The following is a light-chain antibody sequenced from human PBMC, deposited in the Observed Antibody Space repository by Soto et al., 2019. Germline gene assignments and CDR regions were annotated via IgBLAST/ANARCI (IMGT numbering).Light chain of an antibody. CDR2: LGS. CDR1: QNLMHSNGYNY. CDR3: MQTLQTPT. J-gene: IGKJ1*01. Sequence: DIVMTQSPLSLPVTPGEPASISCRSSQNLMHSNGYNYLDWYLQKPGQSPQLLISLGSNRASGVPDRFSGSGSGTDFTPKISRVEAEDVGVYYCMQTLQTPTFGQGTKVDIK. V-gene: IGKV2-28*01.